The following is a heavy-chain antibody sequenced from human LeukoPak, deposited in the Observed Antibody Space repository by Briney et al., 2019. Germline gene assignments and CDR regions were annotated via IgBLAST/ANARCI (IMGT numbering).Heavy chain of an antibody. CDR1: GFIFSNYG. J-gene: IGHJ4*02. V-gene: IGHV3-33*01. CDR3: ARDFCSSTSCFDY. CDR2: IWYDGSNK. D-gene: IGHD2-2*01. Sequence: PGRSLRLSCVASGFIFSNYGMHWVRQAPGKGLEWVAIIWYDGSNKYHAESVKGRFTISRDNSKNILYLQMNNLRAEDTAVYYCARDFCSSTSCFDYWGQGTLVAVSS.